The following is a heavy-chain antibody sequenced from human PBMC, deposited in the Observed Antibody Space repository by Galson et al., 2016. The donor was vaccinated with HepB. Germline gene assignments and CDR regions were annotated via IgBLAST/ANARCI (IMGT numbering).Heavy chain of an antibody. V-gene: IGHV1-3*01. CDR3: ARYSSASYRSIDY. J-gene: IGHJ4*02. D-gene: IGHD6-19*01. CDR1: GYTFTSYA. CDR2: INAGNGNT. Sequence: SVKVSCKASGYTFTSYAMHWVRQAPGQRFEWMGWINAGNGNTKYSQKFQGRVTITRGTSASAAYMELSSLRSEDTAVYYCARYSSASYRSIDYWGQGTLVTVSS.